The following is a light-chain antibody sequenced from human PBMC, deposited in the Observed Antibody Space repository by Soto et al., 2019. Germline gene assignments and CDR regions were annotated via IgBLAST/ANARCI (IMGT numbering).Light chain of an antibody. CDR2: GAS. CDR1: QSVRSNY. Sequence: EIVMTHSPGTLSLSPGEGATLSCRASQSVRSNYLAWYQQKPGQAPRLLIYGASSRATGIPDRFSGSGSGTDFTLTISSLEPEDFAVYYCQHYGGSPLYTFGQGTKLEIK. J-gene: IGKJ2*01. CDR3: QHYGGSPLYT. V-gene: IGKV3-20*01.